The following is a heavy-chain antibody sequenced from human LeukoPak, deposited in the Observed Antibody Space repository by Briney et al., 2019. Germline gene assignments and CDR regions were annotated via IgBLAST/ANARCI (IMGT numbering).Heavy chain of an antibody. CDR2: ISAYNGNT. CDR3: ARLGLGYCSGDSCSQTNFDY. CDR1: GYTFISYG. Sequence: EASVKVSCKASGYTFISYGISWVRQAPGQGLEWMGWISAYNGNTNYAQKLQGRVTMTTDTSTSTAYMELRSLRSDDTAVYYCARLGLGYCSGDSCSQTNFDYWGQGTLVTVSS. V-gene: IGHV1-18*01. D-gene: IGHD2-15*01. J-gene: IGHJ4*02.